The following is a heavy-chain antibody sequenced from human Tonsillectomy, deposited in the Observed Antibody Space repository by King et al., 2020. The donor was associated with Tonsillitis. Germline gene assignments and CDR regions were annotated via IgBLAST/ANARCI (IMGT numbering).Heavy chain of an antibody. CDR1: GYTFTSYF. D-gene: IGHD3-22*01. J-gene: IGHJ6*02. V-gene: IGHV1-46*03. CDR3: ARVQYYYDSVAYPRMYRLDV. CDR2: INPSGGST. Sequence: QLVQSGAEVKKSGASVKVSCKASGYTFTSYFIHWVRQAPGQGLEWMGIINPSGGSTNYAQKFQDRVAMTRDTSTSTVYMELSSLRSEDTAVYYCARVQYYYDSVAYPRMYRLDVWGQGTAVTVSS.